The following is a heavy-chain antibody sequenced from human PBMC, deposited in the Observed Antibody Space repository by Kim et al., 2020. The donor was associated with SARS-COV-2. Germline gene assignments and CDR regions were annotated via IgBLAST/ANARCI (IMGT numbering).Heavy chain of an antibody. Sequence: ADAVKGRFTISRDNSKNTLYLQMSSLRAEDTAVYYCVKDRNTIFGVPGDYWGQGTLVTVSS. CDR3: VKDRNTIFGVPGDY. V-gene: IGHV3-64D*09. D-gene: IGHD3-3*01. J-gene: IGHJ4*02.